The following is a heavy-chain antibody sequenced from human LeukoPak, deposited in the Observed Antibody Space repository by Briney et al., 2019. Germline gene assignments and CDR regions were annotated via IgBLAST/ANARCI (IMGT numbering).Heavy chain of an antibody. CDR2: ITGSGGNT. V-gene: IGHV3-23*01. CDR1: GFTFSSYA. Sequence: GGSLRLSCAAYGFTFSSYAMNWVRQAPGKGLEWVSAITGSGGNTYYADSVKGRFTISRDNSKNTLYLQTNSLRAEDTAVHYCANRNYGDYSPWGQGTLVTVSS. CDR3: ANRNYGDYSP. D-gene: IGHD4-17*01. J-gene: IGHJ5*02.